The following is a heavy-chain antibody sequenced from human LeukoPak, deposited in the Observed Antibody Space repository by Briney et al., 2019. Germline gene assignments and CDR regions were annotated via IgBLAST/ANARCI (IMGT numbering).Heavy chain of an antibody. Sequence: ASVKVSCKASGGTFSSYAISWVRQAPGQGLEWMGWISAYNGNTNYAQKLQGRVTMTTDTSTSTAYMELRSLRSDDTAVYYCARADPYSSGWYGENWFDPWGQGTLVTVSS. D-gene: IGHD6-19*01. J-gene: IGHJ5*02. CDR3: ARADPYSSGWYGENWFDP. V-gene: IGHV1-18*01. CDR2: ISAYNGNT. CDR1: GGTFSSYA.